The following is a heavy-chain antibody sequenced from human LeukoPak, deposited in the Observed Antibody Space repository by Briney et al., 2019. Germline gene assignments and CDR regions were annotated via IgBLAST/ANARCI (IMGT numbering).Heavy chain of an antibody. D-gene: IGHD3-10*01. CDR2: ISSSSSYI. Sequence: GSLRLSCAASGFTFSSYSMNWVRQAPGKGLEWVSSISSSSSYIYYADSVKGRFTISRDNAKNSLYLQMNSLRAEDTAVYYCASDYYGSGSLDYWGQGTLVTVSS. V-gene: IGHV3-21*01. CDR3: ASDYYGSGSLDY. J-gene: IGHJ4*02. CDR1: GFTFSSYS.